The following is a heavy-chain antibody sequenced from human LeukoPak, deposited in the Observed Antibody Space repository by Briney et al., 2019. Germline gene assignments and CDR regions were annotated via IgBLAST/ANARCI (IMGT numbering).Heavy chain of an antibody. CDR1: GFTFSSYA. CDR3: AKGGVYSGSYLDY. D-gene: IGHD1-26*01. J-gene: IGHJ4*02. V-gene: IGHV3-23*01. CDR2: ISGSGGST. Sequence: GGSLRLSCAASGFTFSSYAMSWVRQAPGMGLEWVSAISGSGGSTYYADSVKGRFTISRGNSKNTLYLQMNSLRAEDTAIYYCAKGGVYSGSYLDYWGQGTLVTVSS.